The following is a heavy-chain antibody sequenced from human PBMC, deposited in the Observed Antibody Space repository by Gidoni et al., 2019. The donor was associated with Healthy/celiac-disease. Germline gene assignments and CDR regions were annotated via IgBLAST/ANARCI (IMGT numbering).Heavy chain of an antibody. J-gene: IGHJ5*02. V-gene: IGHV4-39*01. CDR2: IYYSGST. D-gene: IGHD3-3*01. CDR3: ARTHDYDFWSGGMAWFDP. Sequence: QLQLQESGPGLVKPSEPLSLTCTVSGGSISSSSYYWGWIRQPPGKGLEWIGSIYYSGSTYYNPSLKSRVTISVDTSKNQFSLKLSSVTAADTAVYYCARTHDYDFWSGGMAWFDPWGQGTLVTVSS. CDR1: GGSISSSSYY.